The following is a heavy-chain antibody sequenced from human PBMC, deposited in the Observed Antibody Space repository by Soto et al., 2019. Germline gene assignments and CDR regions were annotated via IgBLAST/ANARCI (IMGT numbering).Heavy chain of an antibody. J-gene: IGHJ6*02. CDR2: IYNSGRT. CDR3: ARDQGVSGHGMDV. V-gene: IGHV4-59*01. CDR1: GDSISSYY. Sequence: QVQLQESGPGLVKPSETLSLTCTVSGDSISSYYWSWIRQAPGKGLEWIGYIYNSGRTNYNPSLKSRVTISVDTSKNQLSLKLSSVTAADTAVYYCARDQGVSGHGMDVWGQGTTVTVSS. D-gene: IGHD3-10*01.